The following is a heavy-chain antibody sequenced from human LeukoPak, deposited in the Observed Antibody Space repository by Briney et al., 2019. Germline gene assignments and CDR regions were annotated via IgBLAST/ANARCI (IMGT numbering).Heavy chain of an antibody. J-gene: IGHJ5*02. D-gene: IGHD3-10*01. CDR1: GGSISSYY. V-gene: IGHV4-4*09. CDR2: IYTSGST. Sequence: SETLSLTCTVSGGSISSYYWSWIRQPPGKGVEWIGDIYTSGSTNYNPSLKSRVTISVDTPKHQYSLTLTSVTAADTAVYYCARHKGISWFDPWGQGTLVTVSS. CDR3: ARHKGISWFDP.